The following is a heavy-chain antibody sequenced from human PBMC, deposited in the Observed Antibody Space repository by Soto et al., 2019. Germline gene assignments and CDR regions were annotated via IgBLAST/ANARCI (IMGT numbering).Heavy chain of an antibody. CDR2: IYTSGST. CDR3: ARDVAPYDYSSSWYRGGWFDP. CDR1: GGSISSYY. Sequence: QVQLQESGPGLVKPSETLSLTCTVSGGSISSYYWSWIRQPAGKGLEWIGRIYTSGSTNYNPSLKSRVPMSVETSKNQFSLKLSSVTAADTAVYYCARDVAPYDYSSSWYRGGWFDPWGQGTLVTVSS. V-gene: IGHV4-4*07. D-gene: IGHD6-13*01. J-gene: IGHJ5*02.